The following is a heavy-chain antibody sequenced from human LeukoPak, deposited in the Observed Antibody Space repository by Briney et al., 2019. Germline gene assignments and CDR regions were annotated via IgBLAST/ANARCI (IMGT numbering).Heavy chain of an antibody. V-gene: IGHV4-59*12. Sequence: SETLSLTCTVSGGSISSYYWSWIRQPPGKGLEWIGYIYYSGSTNYNPSLKSRVTMSVDTSKNQFSLKLSSATAADTAVYYCARDSSGWYAGNDYWGQGTLVTVSS. CDR1: GGSISSYY. J-gene: IGHJ4*02. CDR3: ARDSSGWYAGNDY. CDR2: IYYSGST. D-gene: IGHD6-19*01.